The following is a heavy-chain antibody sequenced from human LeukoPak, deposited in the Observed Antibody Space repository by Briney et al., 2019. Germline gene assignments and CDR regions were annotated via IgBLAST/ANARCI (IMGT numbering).Heavy chain of an antibody. Sequence: PSETLSLTCTVSGGSISTANYYWGWIRQPPGKGLEWIGGIYHSGSTYYNPSLKSRVTMSLDRSKNQFSLKLISVTAADTAVYYCAGSSLLRIDAFDIWGQGTMVTVSS. CDR3: AGSSLLRIDAFDI. V-gene: IGHV4-39*07. D-gene: IGHD1-26*01. CDR2: IYHSGST. CDR1: GGSISTANYY. J-gene: IGHJ3*02.